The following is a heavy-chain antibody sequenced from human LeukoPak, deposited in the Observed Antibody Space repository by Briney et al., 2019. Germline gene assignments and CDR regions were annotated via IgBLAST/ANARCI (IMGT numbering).Heavy chain of an antibody. V-gene: IGHV3-23*01. D-gene: IGHD4-17*01. Sequence: QSGGSLRLSCAASGFPFSNYPMIWVRQAPGKGLEWVSLISGSGASTYYADSVKGRFTVSRGNSKSTLYLQMNSLRGEDTAVYYCARERVTTTCFDFCGRGTLVTVSS. J-gene: IGHJ4*02. CDR3: ARERVTTTCFDF. CDR2: ISGSGAST. CDR1: GFPFSNYP.